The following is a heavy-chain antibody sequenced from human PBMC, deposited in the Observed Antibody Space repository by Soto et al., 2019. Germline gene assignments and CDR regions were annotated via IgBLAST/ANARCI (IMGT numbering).Heavy chain of an antibody. CDR1: GGSFSGYY. CDR2: INHSGST. D-gene: IGHD2-2*01. CDR3: ARAYPLVSPLG. Sequence: QVQLQQWGAGLLKPSETLSLTCAVYGGSFSGYYWSWIRQPPGKGLEWIGEINHSGSTNYNPSLKSXXTXSGXTSKNQFSLKLSSVTAADTAVYYCARAYPLVSPLGWGQGTLVTVSS. V-gene: IGHV4-34*01. J-gene: IGHJ4*02.